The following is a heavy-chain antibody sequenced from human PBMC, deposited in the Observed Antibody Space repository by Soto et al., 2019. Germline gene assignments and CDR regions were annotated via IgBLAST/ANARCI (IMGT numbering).Heavy chain of an antibody. J-gene: IGHJ4*02. D-gene: IGHD3-3*01. CDR2: IKEDGSDM. CDR1: GFTFSSYW. V-gene: IGHV3-7*01. CDR3: ATEVWVYYDFWSGYSDY. Sequence: LRLSCAASGFTFSSYWMSWVRQAPGKGLEWVANIKEDGSDMYYVDSVKGRFTISRDNAKNSLYLQMNSLRAEDTAVYYCATEVWVYYDFWSGYSDYWGQGTLVTVSS.